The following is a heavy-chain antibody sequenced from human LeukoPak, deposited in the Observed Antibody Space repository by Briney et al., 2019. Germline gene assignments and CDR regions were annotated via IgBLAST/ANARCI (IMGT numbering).Heavy chain of an antibody. D-gene: IGHD6-19*01. J-gene: IGHJ4*02. CDR1: GYSFSDYF. CDR2: INPHTGGI. V-gene: IGHV1-2*04. Sequence: ASVKVSCTASGYSFSDYFMHWVRQAPGQGLEWMGWINPHTGGINYAQKFQGWVTLTRDTSISTAYMELSRLRSDDTAVYYCARDVAVAGTSRRGFGYWGQGTLVTVSS. CDR3: ARDVAVAGTSRRGFGY.